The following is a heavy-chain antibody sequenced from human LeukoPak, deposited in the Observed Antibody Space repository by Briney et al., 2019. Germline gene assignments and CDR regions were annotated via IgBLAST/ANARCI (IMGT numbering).Heavy chain of an antibody. D-gene: IGHD6-13*01. Sequence: ASVKVSCKASGYTFTSYGISWVRQAPGQGLEWMGWISAYNGNTNYAQKLQGRVTMTTDTSTSTAYMELGSLRSDDTAVYYCAREGVRGEQQLVPEIRYYYYYYGMDVWGQGTTVTVSS. V-gene: IGHV1-18*01. CDR3: AREGVRGEQQLVPEIRYYYYYYGMDV. CDR1: GYTFTSYG. J-gene: IGHJ6*02. CDR2: ISAYNGNT.